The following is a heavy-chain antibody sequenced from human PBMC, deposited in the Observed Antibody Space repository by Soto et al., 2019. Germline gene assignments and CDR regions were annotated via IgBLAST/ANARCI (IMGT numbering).Heavy chain of an antibody. CDR2: IKHDGSEK. Sequence: EVQLGESGGGLVQPGGSLRLSCAASGFTFSSYWMTWVRQAPGKGLEWVANIKHDGSEKQYVDSVKGRFTISRDNAKNSLYLQMNSLRAEDTAVYYCADSGSYTDVWGKGTTVIVSS. J-gene: IGHJ6*03. D-gene: IGHD3-22*01. V-gene: IGHV3-7*01. CDR1: GFTFSSYW. CDR3: ADSGSYTDV.